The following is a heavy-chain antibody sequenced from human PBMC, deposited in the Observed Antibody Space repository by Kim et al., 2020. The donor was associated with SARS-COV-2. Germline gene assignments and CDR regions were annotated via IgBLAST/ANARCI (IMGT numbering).Heavy chain of an antibody. CDR1: GFTFMNYA. J-gene: IGHJ6*02. CDR3: AKSVGEYYYYYGLDV. Sequence: GGSLRLSCDASGFTFMNYAMTWVHQGPGKGLEWVAAISGSGGTTDYVDSVKGRFTMSRDMSRETVYLQMSSLRVEDTAVYFCAKSVGEYYYYYGLDVWG. CDR2: ISGSGGTT. V-gene: IGHV3-23*01. D-gene: IGHD3-10*01.